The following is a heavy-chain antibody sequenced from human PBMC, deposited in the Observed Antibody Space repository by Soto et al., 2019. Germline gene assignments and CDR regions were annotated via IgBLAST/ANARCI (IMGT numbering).Heavy chain of an antibody. D-gene: IGHD6-6*01. Sequence: PSETLSLTCTVSGGSISSSSYYWGWIRQPPGKGLEWIGSIYYSGSTYYNPSLKSRVTISVDTSKNQFSLKLSSVTAADTAVYYCLRSSSQGYYYYGMDVWGQGTTVTVSS. CDR2: IYYSGST. CDR3: LRSSSQGYYYYGMDV. V-gene: IGHV4-39*01. J-gene: IGHJ6*02. CDR1: GGSISSSSYY.